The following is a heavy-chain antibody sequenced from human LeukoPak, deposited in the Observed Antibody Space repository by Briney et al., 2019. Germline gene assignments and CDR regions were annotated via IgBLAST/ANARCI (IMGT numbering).Heavy chain of an antibody. CDR3: ARFYYYASSGSYYCFDY. D-gene: IGHD3-22*01. CDR1: GGSVSSRGYY. J-gene: IGHJ4*02. V-gene: IGHV4-31*03. CDR2: ISDSGYT. Sequence: PSETLSLTCSVSGGSVSSRGYYWSWIRQHPGKGLEWVGYISDSGYTYYSASLKSRVSISVDTSNNQFSLKLSSVTAADTAVYYCARFYYYASSGSYYCFDYWGQGTLVTVSS.